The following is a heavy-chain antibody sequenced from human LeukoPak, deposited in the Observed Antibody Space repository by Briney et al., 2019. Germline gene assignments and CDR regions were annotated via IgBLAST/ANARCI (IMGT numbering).Heavy chain of an antibody. CDR2: INQDGSEK. CDR1: GFTFSRYW. CDR3: ARDLRHLTYGFY. J-gene: IGHJ4*02. D-gene: IGHD4-17*01. Sequence: GGSLRLSCAASGFTFSRYWMSWVRQTPGKGLEWVANINQDGSEKYYVDSVKGRFTISRDNAKNSLYLQMNRLRAEDTAVYHCARDLRHLTYGFYWGQGTLVTVSS. V-gene: IGHV3-7*04.